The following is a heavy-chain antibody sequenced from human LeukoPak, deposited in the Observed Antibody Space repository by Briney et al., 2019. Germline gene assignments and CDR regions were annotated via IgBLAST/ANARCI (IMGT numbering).Heavy chain of an antibody. D-gene: IGHD6-19*01. Sequence: SETLSLTCAVSGGSISSSNWWSWVRQPPGKGLEWIGEIYHSGSTNYNPSLKSRVTISVDKSKNQFSLKLSSVTAADTAVYYCARGGRYSSGWYWFDPWGQGTLVTVSS. CDR3: ARGGRYSSGWYWFDP. CDR2: IYHSGST. CDR1: GGSISSSNW. V-gene: IGHV4-4*02. J-gene: IGHJ5*02.